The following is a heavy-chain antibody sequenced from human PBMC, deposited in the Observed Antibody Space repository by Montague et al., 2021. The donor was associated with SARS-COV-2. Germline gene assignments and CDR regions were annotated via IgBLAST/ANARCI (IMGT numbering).Heavy chain of an antibody. CDR2: IFKNGDI. J-gene: IGHJ6*02. V-gene: IGHV4-59*08. D-gene: IGHD3-16*01. CDR3: ARSYERSLDV. CDR1: GGSITNDD. Sequence: SETLSLTCTVSGGSITNDDWSWIRQPPGKGLEWIVNIFKNGDIDXNPSLRSRVIISVDTSTSQFSLKVTSVTAADTAAYYCARSYERSLDVWGQGTTVTVSS.